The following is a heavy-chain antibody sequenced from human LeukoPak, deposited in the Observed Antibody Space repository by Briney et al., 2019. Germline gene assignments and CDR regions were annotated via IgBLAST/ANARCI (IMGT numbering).Heavy chain of an antibody. CDR3: ARGDRYYYDSSGYYPY. J-gene: IGHJ4*02. Sequence: SETLSLTCTVSGGSISSYYWSWIRQPAGKGLEWIGRIYTNGSTNYNPSLKSRVTMSVDTSKNQFSLKLSSVTAADTAVYYCARGDRYYYDSSGYYPYWGQGTLATVSS. CDR2: IYTNGST. V-gene: IGHV4-4*07. D-gene: IGHD3-22*01. CDR1: GGSISSYY.